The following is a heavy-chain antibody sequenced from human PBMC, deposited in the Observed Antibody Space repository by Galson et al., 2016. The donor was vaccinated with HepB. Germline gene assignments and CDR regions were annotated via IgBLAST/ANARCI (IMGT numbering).Heavy chain of an antibody. CDR3: AKDSDYDFWSGSQA. D-gene: IGHD3-3*01. CDR1: GFTFNNYA. Sequence: SLRLSCAASGFTFNNYAMSWVRQAPGKGLEWVSGISGSGGSTYYAHSGKGRFTISRDNSTNTLYLQMNSMRTKDTAVYYCAKDSDYDFWSGSQAWGQGTLGTGSP. J-gene: IGHJ4*02. V-gene: IGHV3-23*01. CDR2: ISGSGGST.